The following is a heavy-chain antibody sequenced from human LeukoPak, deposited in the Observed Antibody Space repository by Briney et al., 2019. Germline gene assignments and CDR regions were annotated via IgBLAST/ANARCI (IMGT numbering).Heavy chain of an antibody. CDR1: GFTFTSSA. V-gene: IGHV1-58*01. CDR3: TAGYLPAANYYYYYMDV. D-gene: IGHD2-2*01. J-gene: IGHJ6*03. CDR2: IVVGSGNT. Sequence: SVKVSYKASGFTFTSSAVQWVRQARGQRLEWIGWIVVGSGNTNYAQKFQERVTITRDMSTSTAYMELSSLRSEDTAVYYCTAGYLPAANYYYYYMDVWGKGTTVTVSS.